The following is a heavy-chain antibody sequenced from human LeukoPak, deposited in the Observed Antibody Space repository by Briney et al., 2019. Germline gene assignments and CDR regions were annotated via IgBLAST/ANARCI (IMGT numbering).Heavy chain of an antibody. V-gene: IGHV3-33*01. CDR1: GFTFSSYG. CDR2: IWYDGSNK. CDR3: ARLNEPAAPIPYYYYCGMDV. J-gene: IGHJ6*02. D-gene: IGHD2-2*01. Sequence: GGSLRLSCAASGFTFSSYGMYWVRQAPGKGLEWVAVIWYDGSNKYYADSMKGRFTISRDNSKNTLYLQMNSLRAEDTAVYYCARLNEPAAPIPYYYYCGMDVWGQGTTVTVSS.